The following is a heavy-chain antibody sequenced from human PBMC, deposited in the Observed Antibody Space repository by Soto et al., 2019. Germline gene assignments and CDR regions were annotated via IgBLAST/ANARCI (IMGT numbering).Heavy chain of an antibody. CDR1: GGTFSSYA. J-gene: IGHJ6*02. V-gene: IGHV1-69*01. CDR2: IIPIFGTA. D-gene: IGHD5-18*01. Sequence: QVQLVQSGAEVKKPGSSVKVSCKASGGTFSSYAISWVRQAPGQGLEWMGGIIPIFGTANYAQKFQGRDTTTADESTSTAYMELSSLRAEDTAVYYCARARQLEDTAMVCYYYYGMDVWGQGTTVTVSS. CDR3: ARARQLEDTAMVCYYYYGMDV.